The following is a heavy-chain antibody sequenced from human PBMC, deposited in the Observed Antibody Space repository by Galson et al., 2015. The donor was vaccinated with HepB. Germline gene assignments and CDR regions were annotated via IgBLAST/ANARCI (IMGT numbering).Heavy chain of an antibody. CDR1: GGSFSGYY. CDR2: INHSGST. CDR3: ARGQRRWLHPATNWFDP. V-gene: IGHV4-34*01. J-gene: IGHJ5*02. Sequence: ETLSLTCAVYGGSFSGYYWSWIRQPPGKGLEWIGEINHSGSTNYNPSLKSRVTISVDTSKNQFSLKLSSMTAADTAVYYCARGQRRWLHPATNWFDPWGQGTLVTVSS. D-gene: IGHD5-24*01.